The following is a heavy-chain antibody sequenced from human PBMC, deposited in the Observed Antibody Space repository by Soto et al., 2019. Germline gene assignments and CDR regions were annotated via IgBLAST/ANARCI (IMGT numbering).Heavy chain of an antibody. CDR3: ARAKMAAAGTGDAFDI. CDR1: GFTVSSNY. V-gene: IGHV3-53*04. D-gene: IGHD6-13*01. CDR2: IYSGGST. J-gene: IGHJ3*02. Sequence: GGSLRLSCAASGFTVSSNYMSWVRQAPGKGLEWVSVIYSGGSTYYADSVKGRFTISRHNSKNTLYLQMNSLRAEDTAVYYCARAKMAAAGTGDAFDIWGQGTMVTVSS.